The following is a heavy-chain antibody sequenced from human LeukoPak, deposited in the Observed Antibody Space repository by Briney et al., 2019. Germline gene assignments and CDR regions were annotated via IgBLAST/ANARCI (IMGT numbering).Heavy chain of an antibody. V-gene: IGHV5-51*01. CDR1: GYSFTTYW. D-gene: IGHD6-13*01. J-gene: IGHJ4*02. CDR2: ISPGDSDT. Sequence: MSGESLKISCKASGYSFTTYWIGWVRQMPGKGLEWMGIISPGDSDTRYSPSFQGQVTISADKSISTAYLQWSSLKASDTAMYYCARRAAAGVDYWGQGTLVTVSS. CDR3: ARRAAAGVDY.